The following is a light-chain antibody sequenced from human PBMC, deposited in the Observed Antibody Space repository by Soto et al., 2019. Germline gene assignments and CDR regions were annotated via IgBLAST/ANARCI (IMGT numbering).Light chain of an antibody. CDR2: DVS. CDR3: SSYTGSSTYV. CDR1: SSDVGGYNY. V-gene: IGLV2-14*03. Sequence: QSVLTQPASVSGSPGQSITISCTGTSSDVGGYNYVSWYQQHPGKAPKLMIYDVSNRPSGVSNRFSGSKSGNTASLTISGLQTEXESDYYCSSYTGSSTYVFGTGTKVTV. J-gene: IGLJ1*01.